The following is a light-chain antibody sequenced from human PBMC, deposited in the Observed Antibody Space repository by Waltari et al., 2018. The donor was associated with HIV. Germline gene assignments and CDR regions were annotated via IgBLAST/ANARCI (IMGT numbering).Light chain of an antibody. V-gene: IGLV2-8*01. Sequence: QSALTQPPSASGSPGQSVTLSCPGPSSHAGGYNYFSWYQQHPGKAPKLMIYEVSKRPSGVPDRFSGSKSGNTASLTVSGLQAEDEADYYCSSYAGSNNLVFGGGTKLTVL. CDR3: SSYAGSNNLV. J-gene: IGLJ2*01. CDR1: SSHAGGYNY. CDR2: EVS.